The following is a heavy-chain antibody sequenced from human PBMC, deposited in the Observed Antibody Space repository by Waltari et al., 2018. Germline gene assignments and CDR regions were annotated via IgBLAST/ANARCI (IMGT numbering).Heavy chain of an antibody. D-gene: IGHD3-16*01. V-gene: IGHV4-38-2*01. J-gene: IGHJ3*02. CDR3: ARHRGSYGSAGYDAFDI. CDR1: GYSISSGYY. CDR2: IYHSGST. Sequence: QVQLQESGPGLVKPSETLSLTCAASGYSISSGYYWGWTRPPPGKGLEWIGSIYHSGSTYYNPSLKSRVTISVDTSKNQFSLKLSSVTAADTAVYYCARHRGSYGSAGYDAFDIWGQGTMVTVSS.